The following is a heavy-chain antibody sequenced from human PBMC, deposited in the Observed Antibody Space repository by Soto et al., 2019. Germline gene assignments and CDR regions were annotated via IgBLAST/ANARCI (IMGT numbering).Heavy chain of an antibody. Sequence: SETLSLTCTVSGGSISSTTYYWGWIRQSSGKGLEWIGSASSKGGTYYSSSLRSRVTISADTSSNQFSLKLNSVTAADTAVYYCARAFAIDWYTYYFDYWGQGPLVTVSS. CDR3: ARAFAIDWYTYYFDY. D-gene: IGHD3-9*01. CDR2: ASSKGGT. J-gene: IGHJ4*02. V-gene: IGHV4-39*02. CDR1: GGSISSTTYY.